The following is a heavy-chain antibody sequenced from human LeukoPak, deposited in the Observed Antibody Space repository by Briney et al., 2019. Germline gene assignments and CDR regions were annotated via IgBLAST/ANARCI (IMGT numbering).Heavy chain of an antibody. CDR2: ISYSGST. CDR1: GGSISSYY. V-gene: IGHV4-59*01. D-gene: IGHD5-18*01. J-gene: IGHJ4*02. Sequence: SETLSLTCTVSGGSISSYYWSWIRQPPEKGLEWIGYISYSGSTNYSPSLKSRVTISVDTSKNQFSLKLTSVTAADTAVYYCARALRGGNSYGYLDYWGQGTLVTVSS. CDR3: ARALRGGNSYGYLDY.